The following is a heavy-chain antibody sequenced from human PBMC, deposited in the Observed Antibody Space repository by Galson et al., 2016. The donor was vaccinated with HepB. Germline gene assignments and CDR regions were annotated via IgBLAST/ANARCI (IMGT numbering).Heavy chain of an antibody. CDR2: ISGDSRYK. J-gene: IGHJ4*02. CDR3: ARSGSTGYFEY. V-gene: IGHV3-21*01. Sequence: SLRLSCAASRFTFRSFGMNWVRQAPGKGLEWVSSISGDSRYKFYGDSVKVRFTIYRDNAKNSLYLLLSSLRGEDKAIYYCARSGSTGYFEYWGQGTLVTVSS. CDR1: RFTFRSFG. D-gene: IGHD3-9*01.